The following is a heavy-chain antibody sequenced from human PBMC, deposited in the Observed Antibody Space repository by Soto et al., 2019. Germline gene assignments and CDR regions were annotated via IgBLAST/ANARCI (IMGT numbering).Heavy chain of an antibody. Sequence: PAETLSLTCAVSGGSISSYYWSWIRQPPGKGLEWIGYIYYSGSTNYNPSLKSRVTISVDTSNNQFSLKLSSVTAADTAVYYCARGGSIAAANLFDPWGQGTLVTVSS. J-gene: IGHJ5*02. CDR2: IYYSGST. D-gene: IGHD6-13*01. CDR1: GGSISSYY. CDR3: ARGGSIAAANLFDP. V-gene: IGHV4-59*01.